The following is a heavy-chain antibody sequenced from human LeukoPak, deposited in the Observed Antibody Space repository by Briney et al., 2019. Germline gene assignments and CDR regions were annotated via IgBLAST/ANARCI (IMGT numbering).Heavy chain of an antibody. Sequence: GGSLRLSCVVSGVDFSRAAMYWVRQAPGKGLEWVGVISKDGSITAYADSVKGRFTMSRDNSKNTLYLQMNSLRPEDSTVYYCVREPYGMWGQGTMVTVSS. CDR1: GVDFSRAA. V-gene: IGHV3-30*04. CDR3: VREPYGM. J-gene: IGHJ3*02. CDR2: ISKDGSIT.